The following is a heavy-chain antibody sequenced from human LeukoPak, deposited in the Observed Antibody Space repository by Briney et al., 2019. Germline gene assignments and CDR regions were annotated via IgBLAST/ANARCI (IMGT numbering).Heavy chain of an antibody. V-gene: IGHV1-2*02. CDR1: GYTFTGYY. J-gene: IGHJ5*02. D-gene: IGHD6-13*01. CDR3: ARSLLPGTRFDP. Sequence: ASVKVSCKASGYTFTGYYIHWVRQAPGQGLEWLGRINPNSGGTNYPQKFQGRVTMTRDTSISSACMELSRLTSDDAAVYYCARSLLPGTRFDPWGQGTLVTVSS. CDR2: INPNSGGT.